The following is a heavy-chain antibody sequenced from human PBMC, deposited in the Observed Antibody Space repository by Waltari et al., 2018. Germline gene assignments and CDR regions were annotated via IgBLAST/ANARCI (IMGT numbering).Heavy chain of an antibody. J-gene: IGHJ5*02. Sequence: QVQLVQSGAEVKKPGASVKLSCKASGYPFNIYHLHWVRQAPGRGLEWIGIIKSDDHKIIYAQSFQGRGTMTRDTSTGADYMELSSLTYDDTAVYYCATGALPGVTGTTISFDPWGQGTPVTVSS. D-gene: IGHD1-7*01. CDR3: ATGALPGVTGTTISFDP. CDR1: GYPFNIYH. V-gene: IGHV1-46*02. CDR2: IKSDDHKI.